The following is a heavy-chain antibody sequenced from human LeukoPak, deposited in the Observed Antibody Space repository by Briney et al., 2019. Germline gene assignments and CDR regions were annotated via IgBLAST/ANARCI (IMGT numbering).Heavy chain of an antibody. Sequence: SETLSLTCIVSGGSISSYYWSWIRQPPGKGLEWIGYIYYSGSTKYNSSLKSRVTFSVDTSKNQVSLNLSSVTAADTAVYYCARHGRRGGSFPFDYWGQGTLVTVSS. CDR1: GGSISSYY. CDR3: ARHGRRGGSFPFDY. CDR2: IYYSGST. D-gene: IGHD1-26*01. J-gene: IGHJ4*02. V-gene: IGHV4-59*08.